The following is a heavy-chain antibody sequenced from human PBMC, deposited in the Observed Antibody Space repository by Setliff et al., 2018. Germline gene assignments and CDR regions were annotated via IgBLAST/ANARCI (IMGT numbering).Heavy chain of an antibody. D-gene: IGHD6-19*01. CDR2: IYPGDSDT. V-gene: IGHV5-51*01. CDR3: ARQAVAGSDAFDI. CDR1: GYSFTSYW. Sequence: PGESLTISCKGSGYSFTSYWIGWVRQMPGKGLEWMGIIYPGDSDTRYSPSFQGQVTISAGKSISTAYLQWSSLKASDTAMYYCARQAVAGSDAFDIWGQGTMVTVSS. J-gene: IGHJ3*02.